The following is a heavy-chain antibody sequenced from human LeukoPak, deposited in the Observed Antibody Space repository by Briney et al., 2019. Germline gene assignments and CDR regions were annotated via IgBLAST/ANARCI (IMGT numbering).Heavy chain of an antibody. Sequence: ASVKVSCKASGYTFTGYYMHWVRQAPGQGLEWMGWINPNSGGTNYAQKFQGRVTMTRDTSISTAYMELSRLRSDDTAVYYCAKGDMITFGGVIVRLQLMCWFDPWGQGTLVTVSS. D-gene: IGHD3-16*02. J-gene: IGHJ5*02. CDR1: GYTFTGYY. CDR3: AKGDMITFGGVIVRLQLMCWFDP. V-gene: IGHV1-2*02. CDR2: INPNSGGT.